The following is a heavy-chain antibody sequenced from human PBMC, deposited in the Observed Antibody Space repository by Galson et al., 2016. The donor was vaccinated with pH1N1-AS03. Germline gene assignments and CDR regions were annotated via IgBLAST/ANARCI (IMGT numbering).Heavy chain of an antibody. CDR3: AQSDNGDYLDYFDY. Sequence: ALVTPTQTLTLTCTFSGFSLRTSGVGVGWIRQPPGKALEWLALIYWDDDKRYSPSLKSRLTITKDTSKNQVVLTMTNMDPVDTATYYCAQSDNGDYLDYFDYWGQGTLVTVSS. CDR1: GFSLRTSGVG. V-gene: IGHV2-5*02. D-gene: IGHD4-17*01. CDR2: IYWDDDK. J-gene: IGHJ4*02.